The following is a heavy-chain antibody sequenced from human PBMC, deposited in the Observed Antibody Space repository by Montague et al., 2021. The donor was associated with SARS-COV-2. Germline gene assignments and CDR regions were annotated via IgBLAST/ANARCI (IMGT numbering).Heavy chain of an antibody. J-gene: IGHJ4*02. CDR1: GFTFSSYG. CDR2: ISYDGSNK. Sequence: SLRLSCAASGFTFSSYGMHWVRQAPGKGLEWVAVISYDGSNKYYADSVKGRFTISRDNSKNTLYLQMNSLRAEDTAVYYCANPYGDYGGEVDYWGQGTLVTVSS. D-gene: IGHD4-17*01. CDR3: ANPYGDYGGEVDY. V-gene: IGHV3-30*18.